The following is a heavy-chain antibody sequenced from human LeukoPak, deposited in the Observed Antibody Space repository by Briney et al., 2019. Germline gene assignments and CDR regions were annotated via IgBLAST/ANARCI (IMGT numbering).Heavy chain of an antibody. CDR1: GFTFSSYS. J-gene: IGHJ4*02. CDR2: ISSSSSYI. V-gene: IGHV3-21*01. D-gene: IGHD4-17*01. Sequence: GGSLRLSCAASGFTFSSYSMNWVRQAPGKGLEWVTSISSSSSYIYYPDSVKGRFTISRDNAKNSLYLQMNSLRAEDTAVYYCARTSSVTPTPSFDSWGQGTLVTVSS. CDR3: ARTSSVTPTPSFDS.